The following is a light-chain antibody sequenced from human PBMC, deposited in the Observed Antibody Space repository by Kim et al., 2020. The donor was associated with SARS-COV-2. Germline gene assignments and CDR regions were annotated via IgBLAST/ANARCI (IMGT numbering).Light chain of an antibody. CDR3: QQYNNWPPLT. Sequence: EIVMTQSPGTLSVSPGERATLSCRASQSVRSNVAWYQQKRGQAPRLLIYGASTRATGIPARFSGSGSGTEFILTISSLQSEDFAVYYCQQYNNWPPLTFGGGTKVDI. CDR2: GAS. V-gene: IGKV3-15*01. J-gene: IGKJ4*01. CDR1: QSVRSN.